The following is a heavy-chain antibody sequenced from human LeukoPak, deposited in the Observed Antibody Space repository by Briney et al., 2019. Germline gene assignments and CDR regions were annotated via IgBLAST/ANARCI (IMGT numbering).Heavy chain of an antibody. CDR1: GGSISGFY. Sequence: SETLSLTWTVSGGSISGFYWSWIRQPPGKGLEWIGYIYYSGSTNYNPSLKSRVTISVDTSKNQFSLKLSSVTAADTAVYYCARGMWIQLWLLPLDYWGQGTLVTVSS. J-gene: IGHJ4*02. CDR3: ARGMWIQLWLLPLDY. D-gene: IGHD5-18*01. V-gene: IGHV4-59*01. CDR2: IYYSGST.